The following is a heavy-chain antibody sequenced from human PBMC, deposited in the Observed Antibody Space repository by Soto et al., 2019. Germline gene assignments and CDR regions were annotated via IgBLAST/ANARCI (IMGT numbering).Heavy chain of an antibody. D-gene: IGHD3-22*01. Sequence: TSETLSLTCTVSGGSFSSYYWSWIRQPAGKGLEWIGRISTSGSTNYNPSLKSRVTMSVDTSKNQFSLKLSSVIAADTAVYYCAREQYYYDSSGFLMDYWGQGTLVTVSS. CDR3: AREQYYYDSSGFLMDY. J-gene: IGHJ4*02. CDR1: GGSFSSYY. CDR2: ISTSGST. V-gene: IGHV4-4*07.